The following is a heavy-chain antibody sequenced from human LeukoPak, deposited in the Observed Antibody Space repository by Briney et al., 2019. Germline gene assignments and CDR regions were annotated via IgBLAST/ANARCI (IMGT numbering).Heavy chain of an antibody. D-gene: IGHD1-26*01. CDR3: ARGEATRGRFEN. CDR2: MRQDGSEI. V-gene: IGHV3-7*01. Sequence: GGSLRLSCAASGFTLSDYYMSWIRQAPGKGLDWVASMRQDGSEIYYVDSVKGRFTISRDNPKNSLYLQMNSLRAEDTAVYYCARGEATRGRFENWGQGTLVTVSS. CDR1: GFTLSDYY. J-gene: IGHJ4*02.